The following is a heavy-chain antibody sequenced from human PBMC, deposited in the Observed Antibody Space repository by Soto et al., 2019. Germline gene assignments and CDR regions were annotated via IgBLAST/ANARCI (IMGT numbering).Heavy chain of an antibody. CDR3: AKDYGYCSGGSCYSSGWFDP. J-gene: IGHJ5*02. V-gene: IGHV3-30*18. CDR1: GLTFRSYW. Sequence: PGGSLRLSCAASGLTFRSYWMHWVRQAPGKELEWVAVISYDGINKYYADSVKGRFTISRDNSKNTLYLQMNSLRAEDTAVYYCAKDYGYCSGGSCYSSGWFDPWGQGTLVTVSS. D-gene: IGHD2-15*01. CDR2: ISYDGINK.